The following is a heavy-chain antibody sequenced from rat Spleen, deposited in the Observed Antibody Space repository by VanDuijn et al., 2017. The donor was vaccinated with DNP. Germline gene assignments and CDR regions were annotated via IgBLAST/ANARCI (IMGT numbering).Heavy chain of an antibody. V-gene: IGHV5-25*01. CDR3: ARQDLY. CDR1: GLTFSDHY. Sequence: EVQLAESGGGLVQPGRSLKLSCAVSGLTFSDHYMAWVRQTPTKGLEWVASISSGGSNTFYRDSVKGRFTISRDNAKRILYLQMDSLRSEDTATYYCARQDLYWGQGTLVTVSS. J-gene: IGHJ3*01. CDR2: ISSGGSNT.